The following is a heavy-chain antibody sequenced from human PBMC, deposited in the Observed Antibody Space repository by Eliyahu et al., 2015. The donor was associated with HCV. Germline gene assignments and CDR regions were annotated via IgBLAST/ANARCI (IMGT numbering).Heavy chain of an antibody. CDR3: ARDRRHFDSSGYYLDY. V-gene: IGHV3-48*03. J-gene: IGHJ4*02. CDR1: GFXFXNYE. Sequence: EVQLVDSGGDLVQPGGSLRLSCAASGFXFXNYEMNWVRQAPGKGLEGVSYISSSGTTMYYAVSVRGRFTVSRDNARNSLYLQMNSLRVEDTATYYCARDRRHFDSSGYYLDYWGQGTLVTVSS. D-gene: IGHD3-22*01. CDR2: ISSSGTTM.